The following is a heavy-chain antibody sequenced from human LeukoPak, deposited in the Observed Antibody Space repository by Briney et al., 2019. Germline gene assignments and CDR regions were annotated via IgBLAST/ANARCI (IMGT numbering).Heavy chain of an antibody. CDR2: IYYSGST. D-gene: IGHD3-22*01. J-gene: IGHJ4*02. CDR1: GGSVSSGSYY. CDR3: ARDKGDYDTSGSLFVF. V-gene: IGHV4-61*01. Sequence: PSETLSLTCTVSGGSVSSGSYYWSWIRQPPGKGLEWIGYIYYSGSTNYNPSLKSRVTISVDTSKNQFSLKLSSVTAADTAVYYCARDKGDYDTSGSLFVFGGQGTLVTVSS.